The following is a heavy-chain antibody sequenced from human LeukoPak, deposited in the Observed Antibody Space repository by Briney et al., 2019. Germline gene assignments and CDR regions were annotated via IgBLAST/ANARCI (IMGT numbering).Heavy chain of an antibody. CDR3: ARESHTTIFGVVNADDAFDI. V-gene: IGHV3-30*03. Sequence: PGGSLRLSCAASGFTFSSYGMHWVRQAPGKGLEWVAVISYDGSNKYYADSVKGRFTISRDNSKNTLYLQMNSLRAEDTAVYYCARESHTTIFGVVNADDAFDIWGQGTMVTVSS. J-gene: IGHJ3*02. CDR2: ISYDGSNK. CDR1: GFTFSSYG. D-gene: IGHD3-3*01.